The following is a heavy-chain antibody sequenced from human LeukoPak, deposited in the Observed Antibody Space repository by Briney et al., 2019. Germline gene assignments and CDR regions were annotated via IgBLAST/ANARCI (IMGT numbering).Heavy chain of an antibody. V-gene: IGHV1-8*01. Sequence: ASVKVSCKASGYTFTSYDINWVRQATGQGLEWMGWMNPNSGNTGYAQKFQGRVTMTRNTSISTAYMELSSLRSEDTAVYYCARGYCSGGSCYRNYYYYMDVWGKGTKVTVSS. CDR1: GYTFTSYD. CDR2: MNPNSGNT. J-gene: IGHJ6*03. D-gene: IGHD2-15*01. CDR3: ARGYCSGGSCYRNYYYYMDV.